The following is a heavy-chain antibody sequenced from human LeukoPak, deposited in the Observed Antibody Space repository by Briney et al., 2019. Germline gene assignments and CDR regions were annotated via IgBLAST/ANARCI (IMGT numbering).Heavy chain of an antibody. CDR3: ARVGPGSSSWYWFDP. J-gene: IGHJ5*02. CDR2: IYFSGST. Sequence: SETLSLSCTVSGGSLSSGGYYWGWIRPRPGKGLGWIGYIYFSGSTYSNPSLKSRVTISVDTSKNQFSLKLSSVTAADTAVYYCARVGPGSSSWYWFDPWGQGTLVTVS. V-gene: IGHV4-31*03. D-gene: IGHD6-13*01. CDR1: GGSLSSGGYY.